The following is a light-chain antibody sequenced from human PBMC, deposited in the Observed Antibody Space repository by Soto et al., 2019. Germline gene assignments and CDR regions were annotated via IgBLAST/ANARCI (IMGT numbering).Light chain of an antibody. V-gene: IGKV3-11*01. CDR1: QSLSSY. Sequence: EIVLTQSPATLSLSPGEGATLSCRASQSLSSYLDWYQQKPGQAPKLLIYAASSWATGVPARFSGSGSGTDFALTISSLEPEDFAVYYCQQSCNWPITFGQGTRLEIK. CDR2: AAS. J-gene: IGKJ5*01. CDR3: QQSCNWPIT.